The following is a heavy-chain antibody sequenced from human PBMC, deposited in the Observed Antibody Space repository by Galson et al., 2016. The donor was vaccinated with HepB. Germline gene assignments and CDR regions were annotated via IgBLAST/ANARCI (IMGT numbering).Heavy chain of an antibody. CDR3: VRDSSWNYNY. CDR1: GFSISTYW. CDR2: IRKDGDVK. V-gene: IGHV3-7*01. Sequence: SLRLSCAASGFSISTYWMSWVRQAPGKGLEWVANIRKDGDVKDYGASVRGRFTISRDNAMNSLYLQMDDLSPEDTAVYYCVRDSSWNYNYWGQGALVTVSS. D-gene: IGHD1-7*01. J-gene: IGHJ4*02.